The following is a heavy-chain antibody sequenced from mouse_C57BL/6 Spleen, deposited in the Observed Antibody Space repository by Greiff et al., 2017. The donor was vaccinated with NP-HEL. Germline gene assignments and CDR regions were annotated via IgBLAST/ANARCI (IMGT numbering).Heavy chain of an antibody. V-gene: IGHV1-64*01. J-gene: IGHJ4*01. D-gene: IGHD2-1*01. CDR3: ATLLPLNAMDY. CDR2: IHPNSGST. CDR1: GYTFTSYW. Sequence: QVQLQQPGAELVKPGASVKLSCKASGYTFTSYWMHWVKQRPGQGLEWIGMIHPNSGSTNYNEKLKSKATLTVDKSSSTAYMQLSSLTSEDSAVYYCATLLPLNAMDYWGQGTSVTVSS.